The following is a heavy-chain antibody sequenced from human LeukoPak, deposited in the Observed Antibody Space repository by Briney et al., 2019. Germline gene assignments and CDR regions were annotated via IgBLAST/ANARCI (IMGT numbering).Heavy chain of an antibody. CDR1: GFTFSNYW. Sequence: GGSLRLSCAASGFTFSNYWMNWVRQAPGKGLEWVANIKQDGSEKYYVDSVKGRFTISRDNAKNSMYLQMSSLRAEDTAVYYCARAMTWGQGTLVSVSS. CDR2: IKQDGSEK. V-gene: IGHV3-7*01. CDR3: ARAMT. J-gene: IGHJ5*02.